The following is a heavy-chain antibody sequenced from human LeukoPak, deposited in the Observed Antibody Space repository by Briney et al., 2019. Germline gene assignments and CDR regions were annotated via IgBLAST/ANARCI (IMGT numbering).Heavy chain of an antibody. CDR3: ARGVLWSMYYFDY. V-gene: IGHV4-59*12. D-gene: IGHD3-16*01. CDR2: IYYSGST. CDR1: GGSISSYY. Sequence: TSETLSLTCTVSGGSISSYYWSWLRQPPGKGLEWIGYIYYSGSTNYNPSLKSRVTISVDTSKNQFSLKLSSVTAADTAVYYCARGVLWSMYYFDYWGQGTLVTVSS. J-gene: IGHJ4*02.